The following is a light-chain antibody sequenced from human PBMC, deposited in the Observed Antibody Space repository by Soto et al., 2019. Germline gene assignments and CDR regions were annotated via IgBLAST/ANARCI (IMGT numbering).Light chain of an antibody. Sequence: QSVLTQPASVSGSPGQSITISCTGTSSDVGSYNFVSWYQQHPGKAPKLMIYEVSKRPSGVSNGFSGSKSGNTASLTISGLHAEDEADYYCCSYAGSYTYVFGTGTKVTVL. V-gene: IGLV2-23*02. CDR2: EVS. CDR3: CSYAGSYTYV. CDR1: SSDVGSYNF. J-gene: IGLJ1*01.